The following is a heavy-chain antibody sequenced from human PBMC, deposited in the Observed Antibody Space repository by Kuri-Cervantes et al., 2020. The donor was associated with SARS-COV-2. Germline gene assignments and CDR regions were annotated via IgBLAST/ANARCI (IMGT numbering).Heavy chain of an antibody. Sequence: SLKISCAASGFTFSSYAMHWVRQAPGKGLEWVGFIRSKAYGGTTEYAASVKGRFTISRDDSKSIAYLQMNSLKTEDTAVYYCTWTDSSGYYFDFDYWGQGTLVTVSS. CDR2: IRSKAYGGTT. J-gene: IGHJ4*02. D-gene: IGHD3-22*01. CDR3: TWTDSSGYYFDFDY. V-gene: IGHV3-49*04. CDR1: GFTFSSYA.